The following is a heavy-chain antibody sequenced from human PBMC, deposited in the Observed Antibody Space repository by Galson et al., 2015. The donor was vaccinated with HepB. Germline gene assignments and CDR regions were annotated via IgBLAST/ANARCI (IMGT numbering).Heavy chain of an antibody. V-gene: IGHV3-23*01. D-gene: IGHD3-9*01. CDR1: GFTFSSYA. Sequence: SLRLSCAASGFTFSSYAMSWVRLAPGKGLEWVSAISGSGGISYYSDSVKGRFTISRDNSKNTLYLQMNSLRSEDTAVYYCAKVYSFGLRHFEWLPKLDYWGQGNLVTVSS. J-gene: IGHJ4*02. CDR2: ISGSGGIS. CDR3: AKVYSFGLRHFEWLPKLDY.